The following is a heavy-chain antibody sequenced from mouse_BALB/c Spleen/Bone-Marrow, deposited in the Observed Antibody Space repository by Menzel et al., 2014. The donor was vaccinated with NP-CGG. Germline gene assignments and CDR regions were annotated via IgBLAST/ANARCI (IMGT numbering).Heavy chain of an antibody. D-gene: IGHD2-4*01. V-gene: IGHV2-6-7*01. CDR1: GFSLTGYG. CDR3: ARDSFLITRALDY. CDR2: IWGDGST. J-gene: IGHJ4*01. Sequence: QVQLQQPGPGLVAPSQSLSITCTVSGFSLTGYGVNWVRRPPGKGLEWLGMIWGDGSTDYNSALKSRLSISKDNSKSQVFLKMNSLQTDDTARYYCARDSFLITRALDYWGQGTPVTVSS.